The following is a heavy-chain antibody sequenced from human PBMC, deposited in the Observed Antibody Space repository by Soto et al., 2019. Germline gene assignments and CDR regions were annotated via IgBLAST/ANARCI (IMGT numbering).Heavy chain of an antibody. D-gene: IGHD4-4*01. CDR1: GFTFSSYG. V-gene: IGHV3-30*18. CDR3: AKVRVKDYYYYAMDV. J-gene: IGHJ6*02. Sequence: GGSLRLSCAASGFTFSSYGMHWVRQAPGKGLEWVAVISSDGTSRFYADSVKGRFTIFRDNSKNTLYLQMNSLRAEDTAMYYCAKVRVKDYYYYAMDVWGQGTTVTVSS. CDR2: ISSDGTSR.